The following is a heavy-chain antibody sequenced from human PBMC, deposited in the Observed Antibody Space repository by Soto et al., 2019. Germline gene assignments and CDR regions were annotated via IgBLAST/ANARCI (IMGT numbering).Heavy chain of an antibody. D-gene: IGHD3-22*01. Sequence: SETLSLTCTVSGGSISSGCYYWSWIRQHPGKGLEWIGYIYYSGSTYYNPSLKSRVTISVDTSKNQFSLKLSSVTAADTAVYYCARDAAPRDDSSGYYGYNWFDPWGQGTLVTVSS. CDR3: ARDAAPRDDSSGYYGYNWFDP. V-gene: IGHV4-31*03. CDR2: IYYSGST. J-gene: IGHJ5*02. CDR1: GGSISSGCYY.